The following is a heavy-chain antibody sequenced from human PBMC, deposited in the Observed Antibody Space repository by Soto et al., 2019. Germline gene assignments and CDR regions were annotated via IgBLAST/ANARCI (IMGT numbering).Heavy chain of an antibody. Sequence: QVQLVQSGAEVKKPGASVKVSCKASGYTFTSYGIIWVRQAPGQGLEWMGWISAYNGNTNYAQKLQGRVTMTTDTSTSTAYMELRSLRSDDTAVYYCARDQWWQQLAPGDAFDIWGQGTMVTVSS. D-gene: IGHD6-13*01. J-gene: IGHJ3*02. V-gene: IGHV1-18*01. CDR2: ISAYNGNT. CDR3: ARDQWWQQLAPGDAFDI. CDR1: GYTFTSYG.